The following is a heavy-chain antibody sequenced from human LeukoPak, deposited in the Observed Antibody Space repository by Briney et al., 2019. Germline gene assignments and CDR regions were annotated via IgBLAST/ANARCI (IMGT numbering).Heavy chain of an antibody. CDR1: GGSISTYY. D-gene: IGHD6-6*01. CDR2: IHASGPT. J-gene: IGHJ4*02. V-gene: IGHV4-4*09. Sequence: ASETLSLTCAVSGGSISTYYWSWIRRPPGKGLEWIAYIHASGPTNYNPSLKSRITISVDTSKNQFSLRLSSVTAADTAVYYCARHDAGIAARPFDNWGQGTLVTVSS. CDR3: ARHDAGIAARPFDN.